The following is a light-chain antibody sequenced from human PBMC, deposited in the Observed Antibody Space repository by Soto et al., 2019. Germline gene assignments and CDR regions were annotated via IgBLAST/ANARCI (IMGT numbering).Light chain of an antibody. J-gene: IGKJ1*01. CDR2: DAS. V-gene: IGKV3-11*01. CDR3: QQYGRSSWT. CDR1: QSVSSY. Sequence: EIMLTQSPATLSLSPGERATLSGRASQSVSSYLAWYQQKPGQAPRLLIYDASNRATGIPARFSGSGSGTDFTLTISSLEPEDFAVYYCQQYGRSSWTFGQGTKVDIK.